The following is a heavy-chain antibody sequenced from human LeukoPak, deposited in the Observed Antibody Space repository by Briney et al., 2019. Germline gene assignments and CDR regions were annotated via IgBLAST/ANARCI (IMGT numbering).Heavy chain of an antibody. D-gene: IGHD4-11*01. CDR3: ARGYSKYEDY. V-gene: IGHV4-59*01. Sequence: SETLSLTCTVSGGSISSYYWSWIRRPPGKGLEWIGYISNSGSTNYNPSLKSRVTISVDTSKNQFSLRLSSVTAADTSVYYCARGYSKYEDYWGQGALVTVSS. CDR2: ISNSGST. CDR1: GGSISSYY. J-gene: IGHJ4*02.